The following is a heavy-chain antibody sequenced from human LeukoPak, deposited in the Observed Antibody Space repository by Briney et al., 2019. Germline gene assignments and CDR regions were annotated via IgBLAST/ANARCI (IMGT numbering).Heavy chain of an antibody. CDR1: GFTFSGYS. D-gene: IGHD2-2*01. J-gene: IGHJ6*03. Sequence: PGGSLRLSCSASGFTFSGYSMNWVRQAPGKGLEWVSSISFSSSYIYYADSEKGRFSISRDNAKNSLYLQMNSLRAEDTAVYYCARYCSSTSCSEDFYYMDGWGKGTTVTVSS. CDR3: ARYCSSTSCSEDFYYMDG. CDR2: ISFSSSYI. V-gene: IGHV3-21*01.